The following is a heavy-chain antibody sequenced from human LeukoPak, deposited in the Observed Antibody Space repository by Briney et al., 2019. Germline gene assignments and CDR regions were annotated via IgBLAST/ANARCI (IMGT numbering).Heavy chain of an antibody. Sequence: ASVKVSCKASGYTFTSYGISWVRQAPGQGLEWMGWISAYNGNTNYAQKLQGRVTMTTDTSTSTAYMELRSLRSDDTAVYYCARWVSDSSSWYYYYYYMDVWGKGTTVTISS. V-gene: IGHV1-18*01. CDR2: ISAYNGNT. CDR1: GYTFTSYG. J-gene: IGHJ6*03. D-gene: IGHD6-13*01. CDR3: ARWVSDSSSWYYYYYYMDV.